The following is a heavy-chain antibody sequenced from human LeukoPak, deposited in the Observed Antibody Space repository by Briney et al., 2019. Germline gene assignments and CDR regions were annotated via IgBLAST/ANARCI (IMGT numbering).Heavy chain of an antibody. CDR3: ARDSSIGYDRVNFDY. CDR2: ISSSSTFI. V-gene: IGHV3-21*01. Sequence: PGGSLRLSCAASGFPFSTYTMDWVRQAPGKGLEWVSSISSSSTFIHYADSLKGRFTISRDNARNSLYLQMNSLRAEDTALYYCARDSSIGYDRVNFDYWGQGTLVTVSS. CDR1: GFPFSTYT. D-gene: IGHD3-22*01. J-gene: IGHJ4*02.